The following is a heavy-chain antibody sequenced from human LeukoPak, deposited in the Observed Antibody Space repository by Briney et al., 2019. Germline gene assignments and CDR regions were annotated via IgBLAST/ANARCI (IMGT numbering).Heavy chain of an antibody. D-gene: IGHD3-10*01. Sequence: SETLSLTCTVSGGSISSYYWSWIRQPAGKGLEWIGRTYTSGSTNYNPSLKSRVTMSVDTSKNQFSLKLSSVTAADTAVYYCARDTDYGSGSYLGYWGQGTLVTVSS. J-gene: IGHJ4*02. CDR3: ARDTDYGSGSYLGY. V-gene: IGHV4-4*07. CDR2: TYTSGST. CDR1: GGSISSYY.